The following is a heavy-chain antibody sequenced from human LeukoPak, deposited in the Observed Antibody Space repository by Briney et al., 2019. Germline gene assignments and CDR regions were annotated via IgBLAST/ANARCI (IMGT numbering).Heavy chain of an antibody. CDR2: ISAYNGNT. Sequence: ASVKVSCKASGYTFTSYGISWVRQAPGQGLEWMGWISAYNGNTNYAQKLQGRVTMTTDTSTSTAYMELRSLRSDDTAVYYCAREVHYVWGSYRSPDYWGQGTLVTVSS. CDR3: AREVHYVWGSYRSPDY. J-gene: IGHJ4*02. V-gene: IGHV1-18*01. CDR1: GYTFTSYG. D-gene: IGHD3-16*02.